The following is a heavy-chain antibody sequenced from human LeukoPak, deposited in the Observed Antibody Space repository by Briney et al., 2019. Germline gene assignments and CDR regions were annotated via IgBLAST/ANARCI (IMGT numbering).Heavy chain of an antibody. CDR2: IKSKTDGGTT. D-gene: IGHD2-8*01. CDR3: TTAYCTNGVCYW. V-gene: IGHV3-15*01. Sequence: PGGSLRLSCAASGFTFSYAWMSRVRQAPGKGLEWVGRIKSKTDGGTTDYAAPVKGRFTISRDDSKNTLYLQMNSLKTEDTAVYYCTTAYCTNGVCYWWGQGTLVTVSS. J-gene: IGHJ4*02. CDR1: GFTFSYAW.